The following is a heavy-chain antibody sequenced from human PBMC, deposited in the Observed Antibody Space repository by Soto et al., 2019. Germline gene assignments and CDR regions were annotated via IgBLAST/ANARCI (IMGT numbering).Heavy chain of an antibody. V-gene: IGHV1-46*01. D-gene: IGHD3-22*01. Sequence: ASVKFCWKASGYTFTSCYMHWGRQAPGQGLEWMGIINPSGGSTSYAQKFQGRVTMTRDTSTSTVYMELSSLRSEDTAVYYCARVRRSSGYYYGYWGQGTPVTVSS. CDR1: GYTFTSCY. J-gene: IGHJ4*02. CDR3: ARVRRSSGYYYGY. CDR2: INPSGGST.